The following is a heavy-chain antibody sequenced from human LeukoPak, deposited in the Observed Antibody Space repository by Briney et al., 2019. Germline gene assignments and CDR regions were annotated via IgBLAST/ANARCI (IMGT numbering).Heavy chain of an antibody. CDR2: INSDGSSA. D-gene: IGHD6-13*01. V-gene: IGHV3-74*01. CDR1: GFTLSSYW. Sequence: GGSLRLSCAASGFTLSSYWMHWVRQAPGKGLVWVSRINSDGSSASYADSVKGRFTISRDNSKNTLYLQMNSLRAEDTAVYYCAKDFRYSSSWSPSFFDYWGQGTLVTVSS. CDR3: AKDFRYSSSWSPSFFDY. J-gene: IGHJ4*02.